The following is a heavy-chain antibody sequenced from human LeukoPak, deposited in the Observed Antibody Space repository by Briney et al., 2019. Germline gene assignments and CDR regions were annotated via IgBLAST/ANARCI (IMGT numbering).Heavy chain of an antibody. CDR1: GGSISSSSHS. D-gene: IGHD3/OR15-3a*01. CDR2: IYYSGST. V-gene: IGHV4-31*03. CDR3: ARVSNEGLWFDY. J-gene: IGHJ4*02. Sequence: PSETLSLTCTVSGGSISSSSHSWGWIRQHPGKGLEWIGYIYYSGSTYYNPSLKSRVTISVDTSKNQFSLKLSSVTAADTAVYYCARVSNEGLWFDYWGQGTLVTVSS.